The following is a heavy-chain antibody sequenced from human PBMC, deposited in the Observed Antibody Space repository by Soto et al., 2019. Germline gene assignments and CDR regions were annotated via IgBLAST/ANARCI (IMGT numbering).Heavy chain of an antibody. V-gene: IGHV4-34*01. CDR3: ARGLSSYYYGSGSYGGGYYYYGMDA. D-gene: IGHD3-10*01. CDR2: INHSGST. Sequence: SETLSLTCAVYGGSFSGYYWSWIRQPPGKGLEWIGEINHSGSTNYNPSLKSRVTISVDTSKNQFSLKLSSVTAADTAVYYCARGLSSYYYGSGSYGGGYYYYGMDAWGQGTTVTVSS. J-gene: IGHJ6*02. CDR1: GGSFSGYY.